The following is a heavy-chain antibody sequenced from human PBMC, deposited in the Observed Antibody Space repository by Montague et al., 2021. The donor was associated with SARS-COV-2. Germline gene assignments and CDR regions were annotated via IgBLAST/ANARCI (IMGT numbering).Heavy chain of an antibody. CDR1: GFTFSSYA. V-gene: IGHV3-48*03. CDR3: ASEQYCSGGSCFYDALDI. D-gene: IGHD2-15*01. CDR2: ISSNGSTI. J-gene: IGHJ3*02. Sequence: SLRLSCAASGFTFSSYAMNWVRQASGKGLEWVSYISSNGSTIYYADSVKGRFTISRDNAKNSLYLQMNSLRAEDTAVYYCASEQYCSGGSCFYDALDIWGQGTMVTVSS.